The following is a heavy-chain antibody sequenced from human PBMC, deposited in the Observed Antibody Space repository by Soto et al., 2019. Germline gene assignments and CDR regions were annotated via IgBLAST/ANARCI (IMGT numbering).Heavy chain of an antibody. Sequence: SETLSLTCTVSGGSISSISCCWVWNRQPPGQGLEWIGYIYYSGSTYYNPSLKSRVTISVDTSKNQFSLKLRSVTAADTAVYYCARVVSWEHYYYYYGMDVWGQGTTVTVSS. D-gene: IGHD1-1*01. CDR1: GGSISSISCC. CDR3: ARVVSWEHYYYYYGMDV. J-gene: IGHJ6*02. CDR2: IYYSGST. V-gene: IGHV4-39*07.